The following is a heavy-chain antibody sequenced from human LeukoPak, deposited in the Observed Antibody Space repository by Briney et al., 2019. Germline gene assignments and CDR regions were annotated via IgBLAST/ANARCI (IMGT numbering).Heavy chain of an antibody. CDR3: ARGSPTSCYSVWFDP. D-gene: IGHD2-15*01. CDR1: GFTFSSYG. Sequence: PGGSLRLSCAASGFTFSSYGMHWVRQAPGKGLEWVAVISYDGSNKYYADSVKGRFTISRDNSKNTLYLQMNSLRAEDTAVYYCARGSPTSCYSVWFDPWGQGTLVTVSS. CDR2: ISYDGSNK. J-gene: IGHJ5*02. V-gene: IGHV3-30*03.